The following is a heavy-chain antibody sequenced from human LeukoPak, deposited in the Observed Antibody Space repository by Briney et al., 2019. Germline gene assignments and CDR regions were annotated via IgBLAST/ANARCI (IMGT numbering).Heavy chain of an antibody. J-gene: IGHJ4*02. D-gene: IGHD3-10*01. V-gene: IGHV3-23*01. CDR3: AKHINNYYGSGSPSLFDS. Sequence: PGGSLRLSCAASGFTFSSYAMSWVRQAPGKGLEWVSGISGSDGSTYYADSVKGRFTISRDNSKYTLYLQMNSLRAEDTAVYYCAKHINNYYGSGSPSLFDSWGQGTLVTVSS. CDR1: GFTFSSYA. CDR2: ISGSDGST.